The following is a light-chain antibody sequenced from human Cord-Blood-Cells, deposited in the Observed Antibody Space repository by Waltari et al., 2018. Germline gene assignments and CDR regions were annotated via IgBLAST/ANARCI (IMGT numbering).Light chain of an antibody. J-gene: IGKJ4*01. Sequence: DIQMTQSPSSLSASAGDRVTITCRASQSISSYLNWYQQKPGKAPKLLIYAASSLQSGVPSRFSGSGSGTDFTLTISILQPKGFATYYCQQIYSTPLTFGGGTKVEIK. CDR2: AAS. V-gene: IGKV1-39*01. CDR3: QQIYSTPLT. CDR1: QSISSY.